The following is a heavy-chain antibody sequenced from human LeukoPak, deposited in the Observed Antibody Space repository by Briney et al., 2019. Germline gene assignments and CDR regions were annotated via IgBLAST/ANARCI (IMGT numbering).Heavy chain of an antibody. D-gene: IGHD3-16*01. Sequence: GGSLRLSCAASRFTFTNNWTSWVRQAPGKGLEWVANIKSDGSEKYYVDSVEGRFTISRDNAKNTVSLQMDSLRGEDTAVYYCVRALGSPTADHWGQGTLVTVSS. CDR3: VRALGSPTADH. CDR1: RFTFTNNW. V-gene: IGHV3-7*01. J-gene: IGHJ4*02. CDR2: IKSDGSEK.